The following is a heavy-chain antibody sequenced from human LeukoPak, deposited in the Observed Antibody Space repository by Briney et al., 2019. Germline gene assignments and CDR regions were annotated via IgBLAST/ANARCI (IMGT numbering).Heavy chain of an antibody. D-gene: IGHD2-2*01. Sequence: GGSLRLSCAASGFTFSSYAMSWVRQAPGKGLEWVSAISGSGGSTYYADSVKGRFTISRDNSKNTLDLQMNSLRAEDTAVYYCAKVGEKGNIVVVPAAAWGADFDYWGQGTLVTVSS. CDR1: GFTFSSYA. V-gene: IGHV3-23*01. J-gene: IGHJ4*02. CDR2: ISGSGGST. CDR3: AKVGEKGNIVVVPAAAWGADFDY.